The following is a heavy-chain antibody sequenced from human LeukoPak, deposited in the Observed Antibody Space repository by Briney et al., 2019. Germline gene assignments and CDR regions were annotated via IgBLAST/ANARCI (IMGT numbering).Heavy chain of an antibody. CDR3: ARGKGYYDSSGYYYLVYFDY. D-gene: IGHD3-22*01. V-gene: IGHV1-2*02. Sequence: ASVKVSCKASGYTFTGYYMHWVRQAPGQGLEWVGWINPNNGGSNYAQKFQGRVTMTRDRSISTAYMELSRLTSDDTAVYYCARGKGYYDSSGYYYLVYFDYWGQGTLVTVSS. J-gene: IGHJ4*02. CDR2: INPNNGGS. CDR1: GYTFTGYY.